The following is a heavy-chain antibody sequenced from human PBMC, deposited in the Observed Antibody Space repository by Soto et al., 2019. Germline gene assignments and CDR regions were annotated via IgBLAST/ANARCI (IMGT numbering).Heavy chain of an antibody. CDR2: ISYDGSNK. CDR3: ARSIAAPEAYYFDY. J-gene: IGHJ4*02. CDR1: GFTFSSYA. Sequence: QVQLVESGGGVVQPGRSLRLSCAASGFTFSSYAMHWVRQAPGKGLEWVAVISYDGSNKYYADSVKGRFTISRDNSKNTLYLQMNSLRAEDTAVYYCARSIAAPEAYYFDYWGQGTLVTVSS. D-gene: IGHD6-6*01. V-gene: IGHV3-30-3*01.